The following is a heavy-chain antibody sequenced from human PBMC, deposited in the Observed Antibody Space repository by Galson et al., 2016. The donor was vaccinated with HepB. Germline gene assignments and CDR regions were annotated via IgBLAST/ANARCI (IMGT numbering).Heavy chain of an antibody. V-gene: IGHV4-31*03. CDR3: AREESAGRDYYHAVGV. Sequence: TLSLTCTVSGGSISSGDYYWSWIRQHPGKGLEWIGYIYYYGSTYYSPSLRSRVTLSVDTSKNQFSLKLISVTAADTAVYYCAREESAGRDYYHAVGVWGQGTTVTVSS. J-gene: IGHJ6*02. CDR2: IYYYGST. CDR1: GGSISSGDYY. D-gene: IGHD4/OR15-4a*01.